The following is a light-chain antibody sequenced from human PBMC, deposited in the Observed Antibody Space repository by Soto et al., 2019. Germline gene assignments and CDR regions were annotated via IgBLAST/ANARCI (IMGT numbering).Light chain of an antibody. CDR2: GAS. Sequence: EIVLTQSPGTLSLSPGERATLSCRASQRVSSSYLAWYQQKPGQAPSLLIYGASSRATGIPDRFSGSGSGTDFTLTISRLEPEDFAVYFCQRYGNSPPFTFGQGTKVEI. V-gene: IGKV3-20*01. J-gene: IGKJ2*01. CDR3: QRYGNSPPFT. CDR1: QRVSSSY.